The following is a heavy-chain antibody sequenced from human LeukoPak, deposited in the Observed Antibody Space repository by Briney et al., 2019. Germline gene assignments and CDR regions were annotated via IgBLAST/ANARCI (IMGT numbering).Heavy chain of an antibody. CDR2: FFYSGA. D-gene: IGHD7-27*01. Sequence: KPSETLSLTCIVSGDSIRSSSHYWGWFRQPPGKGLEWIGSFFYSGASYNPSLKGRITISGDTSKSQFTLKLSSVTAADTAVYCCAGLLQTGDGGREYMDVWGEGTSVTVSS. J-gene: IGHJ6*03. CDR1: GDSIRSSSHY. CDR3: AGLLQTGDGGREYMDV. V-gene: IGHV4-39*01.